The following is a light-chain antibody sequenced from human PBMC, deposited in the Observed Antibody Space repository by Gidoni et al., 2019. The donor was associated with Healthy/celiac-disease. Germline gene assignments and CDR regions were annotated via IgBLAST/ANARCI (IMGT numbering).Light chain of an antibody. J-gene: IGKJ4*01. CDR1: QSVSSSY. CDR2: GAS. V-gene: IGKV3-20*01. Sequence: DIVLTQSPGTLSLSPGERATLSCRASQSVSSSYLAWYQQKPGQAPRRLIYGASSRATGIPDRFSGSGSGTDFTLTISRLEPEDFAVYYCQQYGSSLPFGGGTKVEIK. CDR3: QQYGSSLP.